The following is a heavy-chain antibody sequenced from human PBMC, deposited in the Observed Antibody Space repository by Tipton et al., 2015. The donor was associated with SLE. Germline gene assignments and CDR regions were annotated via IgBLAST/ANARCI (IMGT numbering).Heavy chain of an antibody. V-gene: IGHV1-69*06. CDR1: GGTFSDYG. J-gene: IGHJ6*02. CDR3: ARDFCSGRGCSIKYYYATDV. Sequence: QLVQSGAEVKKPGSSVRVSCKASGGTFSDYGISWVRQAPGQELEWMGGIIPSIGGKHYAQKFQDRVTITADTSTTTAYMELSSLRSEDTAVYYCARDFCSGRGCSIKYYYATDVWGQGTTVTVSS. CDR2: IIPSIGGK. D-gene: IGHD3-3*01.